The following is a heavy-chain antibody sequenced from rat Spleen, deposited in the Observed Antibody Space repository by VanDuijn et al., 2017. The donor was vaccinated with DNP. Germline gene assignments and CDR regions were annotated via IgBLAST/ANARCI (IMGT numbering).Heavy chain of an antibody. Sequence: EVHLVESGGGLVQPGKSLKLSCAASGFTFSNYYMAWVRQTPKKVLEWVATVSTSGSKTYYSDSAQGQFTVSRDDAKSTLYLQMNSLKSEDTATYYCARHDNFDWFASWGQGTLVTVSS. J-gene: IGHJ3*01. CDR3: ARHDNFDWFAS. CDR1: GFTFSNYY. D-gene: IGHD1-10*01. CDR2: VSTSGSKT. V-gene: IGHV5-25*01.